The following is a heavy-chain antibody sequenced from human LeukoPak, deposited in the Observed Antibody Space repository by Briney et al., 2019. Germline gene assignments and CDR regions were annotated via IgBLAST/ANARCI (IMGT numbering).Heavy chain of an antibody. CDR3: ASVYSGHDLSQLDY. Sequence: ASVKVSCKASGYTFTDYYVHWVRQAPGQGLEGMGWINPNSGATNYARNFQGRVTMTRVTSISTAYMELSRLRSDDTAVYYCASVYSGHDLSQLDYWGQGTLVTVTS. V-gene: IGHV1-2*02. CDR1: GYTFTDYY. CDR2: INPNSGAT. D-gene: IGHD5-12*01. J-gene: IGHJ4*02.